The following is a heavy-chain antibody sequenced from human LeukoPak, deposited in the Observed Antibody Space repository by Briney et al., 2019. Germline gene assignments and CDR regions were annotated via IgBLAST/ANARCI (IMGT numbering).Heavy chain of an antibody. V-gene: IGHV3-23*01. CDR2: ISGGPV. D-gene: IGHD3-22*01. Sequence: PGGSLRLSCAASGFTFNNYAMTWVRQAPGKGLEWVSSISGGPVYYADSVKGRFTISRDNSKNTLFLQMNSLRAEDTAIYYCAKGGPTYYYDSSGYYYRYFDYWGQGTLVTVSS. J-gene: IGHJ4*02. CDR1: GFTFNNYA. CDR3: AKGGPTYYYDSSGYYYRYFDY.